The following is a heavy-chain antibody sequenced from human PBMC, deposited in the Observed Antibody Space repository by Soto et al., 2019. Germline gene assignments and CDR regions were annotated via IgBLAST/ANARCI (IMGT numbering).Heavy chain of an antibody. V-gene: IGHV3-30*03. Sequence: GGSLRLSCAASGFTFSSYGMHWVRQAPGKGLEWVAVISYDGSNKYYADSVKGRFTISRDNSKNTLYLQMNSLRAEDTAVYYCARQGNGAEGFDFWGQGALVTVSS. J-gene: IGHJ4*02. CDR2: ISYDGSNK. D-gene: IGHD4-17*01. CDR3: ARQGNGAEGFDF. CDR1: GFTFSSYG.